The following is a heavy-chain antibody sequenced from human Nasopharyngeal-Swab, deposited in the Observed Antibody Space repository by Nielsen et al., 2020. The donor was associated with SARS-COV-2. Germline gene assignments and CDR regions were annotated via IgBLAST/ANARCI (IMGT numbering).Heavy chain of an antibody. CDR1: GGSISSYY. J-gene: IGHJ3*01. CDR3: AKALQYYGAGRGAFDL. V-gene: IGHV4-59*12. CDR2: VHFLGST. Sequence: SETLSLTCTVSGGSISSYYWNWIRQPPGKGLEWIGYVHFLGSTYYNPSLKSRVSMSLDTSKNQFSLNLSSVTAADTAVYYCAKALQYYGAGRGAFDLWGQGTMVTVSS. D-gene: IGHD3-10*01.